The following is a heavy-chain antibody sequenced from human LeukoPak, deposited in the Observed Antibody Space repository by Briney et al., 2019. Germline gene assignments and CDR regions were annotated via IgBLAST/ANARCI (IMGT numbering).Heavy chain of an antibody. Sequence: SETLSLTCTVSGGSISSSSYYWGWIRQPPGKGLEWIGSIYYSGSTYYNPSLKSRVPISVDTSKNQFSLKLSSVTAADTAVYYCARRFAYGDYGVVYYYYYMDVWGKGTTVTISS. J-gene: IGHJ6*03. CDR2: IYYSGST. V-gene: IGHV4-39*01. D-gene: IGHD4-17*01. CDR3: ARRFAYGDYGVVYYYYYMDV. CDR1: GGSISSSSYY.